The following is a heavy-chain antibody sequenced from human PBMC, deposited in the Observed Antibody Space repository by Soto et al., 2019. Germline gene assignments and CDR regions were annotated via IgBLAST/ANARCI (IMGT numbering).Heavy chain of an antibody. D-gene: IGHD6-6*01. CDR2: ISYDGSNK. CDR1: GFTFYSYG. Sequence: GGSLRLSCAASGFTFYSYGMHWVRQAPGKGLEWVAVISYDGSNKNHADSVKGRFTISRDTSKNTLYLQMNSLRAEDTAVYYCAKDLSIAALGRYWGQGTLVTVSS. J-gene: IGHJ4*02. CDR3: AKDLSIAALGRY. V-gene: IGHV3-30*18.